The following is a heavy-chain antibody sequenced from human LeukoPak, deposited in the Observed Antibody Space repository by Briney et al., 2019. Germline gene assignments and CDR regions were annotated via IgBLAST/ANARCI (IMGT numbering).Heavy chain of an antibody. CDR1: GGSLRNGSYY. D-gene: IGHD5-24*01. Sequence: SQTLFLTFPVPGGSLRNGSYYLGWIPPPPGEGLEWVGRIYTSGSTNYNPSLKSRVTISVDTSKNQFSLKLSSVTAADTAVYYCARDPALDGYNYFDYWGQGTLVTVSS. V-gene: IGHV4-61*02. CDR3: ARDPALDGYNYFDY. CDR2: IYTSGST. J-gene: IGHJ4*02.